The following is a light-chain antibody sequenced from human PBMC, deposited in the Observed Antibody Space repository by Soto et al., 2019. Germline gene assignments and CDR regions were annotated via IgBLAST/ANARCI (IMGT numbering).Light chain of an antibody. Sequence: QSALTQPASVSGSPGQSITISCTGTSSDVGGYNYVSWYQQHPGKAPKLMIYEVSNRPSGVSNRFSGSKSGNTAFLTISGLQGEDEADYCCSSYTSSSTPNVFGTGTKGTVL. CDR1: SSDVGGYNY. J-gene: IGLJ1*01. V-gene: IGLV2-14*01. CDR3: SSYTSSSTPNV. CDR2: EVS.